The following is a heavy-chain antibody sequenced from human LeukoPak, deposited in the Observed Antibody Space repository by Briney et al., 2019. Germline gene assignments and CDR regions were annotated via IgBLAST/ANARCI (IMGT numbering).Heavy chain of an antibody. Sequence: GGSLRLSCAASGFTFSSYGMHWVRQAPGKGLEWVAFIRYDGSNKYYADSVKGRFTISRDNSKNTLYLQMNSLRAEETAVYYCAPTPSTSGGYWGQGTLVTVSS. CDR1: GFTFSSYG. D-gene: IGHD2-2*01. J-gene: IGHJ4*02. CDR2: IRYDGSNK. V-gene: IGHV3-30*02. CDR3: APTPSTSGGY.